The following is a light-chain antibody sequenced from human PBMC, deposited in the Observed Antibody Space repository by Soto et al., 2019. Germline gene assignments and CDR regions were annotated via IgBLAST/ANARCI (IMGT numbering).Light chain of an antibody. CDR1: QSLLHSNGYNY. V-gene: IGKV2-28*01. Sequence: DIVMTQSPLSLPVTPGEPASISCRSSQSLLHSNGYNYLDWFLQKPGQSPQVLIYLGSNRASGVPDRFSGSGSGTDFTLKISRVEAEDVGVYYCMQALQTPRTCGKGTKVDIK. J-gene: IGKJ1*01. CDR2: LGS. CDR3: MQALQTPRT.